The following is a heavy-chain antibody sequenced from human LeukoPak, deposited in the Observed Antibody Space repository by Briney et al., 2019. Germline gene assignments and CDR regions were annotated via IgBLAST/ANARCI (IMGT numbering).Heavy chain of an antibody. CDR1: GYTFTGYY. CDR3: AREDGRDGYNYDY. CDR2: INPNSGGT. Sequence: GASVKVSCKASGYTFTGYYMHWVRQAPGQGLEWVGWINPNSGGTNYAQKFQGWVTMTRDTSISTAYMELSRLRSDDTAVYYCAREDGRDGYNYDYWGQGTLVTVSS. D-gene: IGHD5-24*01. V-gene: IGHV1-2*04. J-gene: IGHJ4*02.